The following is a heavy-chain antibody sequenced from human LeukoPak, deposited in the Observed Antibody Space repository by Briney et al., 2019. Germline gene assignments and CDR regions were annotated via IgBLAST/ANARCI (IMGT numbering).Heavy chain of an antibody. CDR1: GFTFSSYG. CDR3: AKQVQLWFSFFGY. Sequence: GGSLRLSCAASGFTFSSYGMHWVRQAPGKGLEWVAVISYDGSNKYYADSVKGRFTISRDNSKNTLYLQMNSLRAEDTAVYYCAKQVQLWFSFFGYWGQGTPVSVSS. J-gene: IGHJ4*02. V-gene: IGHV3-30*18. CDR2: ISYDGSNK. D-gene: IGHD5-18*01.